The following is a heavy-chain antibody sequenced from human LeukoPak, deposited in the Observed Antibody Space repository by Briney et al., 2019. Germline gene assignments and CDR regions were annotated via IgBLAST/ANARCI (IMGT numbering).Heavy chain of an antibody. CDR3: ARIYGEIQPPYSDY. J-gene: IGHJ4*02. D-gene: IGHD3-10*01. Sequence: ARETLSLACSLAGRSIIGYYWGWGPQTPGRGVEMVGYIHYSGSTIYNPSLKSRVTIAVETSKNHFSLRLSSVTAADTAVNYWARIYGEIQPPYSDYSGQGTPVTASS. CDR1: GRSIIGYY. CDR2: IHYSGST. V-gene: IGHV4-59*01.